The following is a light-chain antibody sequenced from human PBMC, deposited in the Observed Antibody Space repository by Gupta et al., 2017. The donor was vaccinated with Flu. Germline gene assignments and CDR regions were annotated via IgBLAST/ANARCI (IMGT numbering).Light chain of an antibody. V-gene: IGKV1-33*01. CDR1: QDIYNY. CDR3: QQYETLPYT. CDR2: DAS. J-gene: IGKJ2*01. Sequence: DIQMTQSPSSLYASVGDRVTITCQASQDIYNYLNWYQQKPGKAPKLLIYDASNLETGVPSRFSGSGSGTDFTFTISGLQPEDSATYYCQQYETLPYTFGQGTKLEIK.